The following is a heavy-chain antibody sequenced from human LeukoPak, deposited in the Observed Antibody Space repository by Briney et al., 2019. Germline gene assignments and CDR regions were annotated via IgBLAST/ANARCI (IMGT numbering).Heavy chain of an antibody. CDR3: AKSYSSDFYYGGDYFDY. V-gene: IGHV3-23*01. CDR2: ISGSGGST. J-gene: IGHJ4*02. Sequence: GGSLRLSCAASAFSFSSYAMSWVRQAPGKGLERVSTISGSGGSTYYADSVKGRFTISRDNSKNTLYLQMNSLRAEDTALYYCAKSYSSDFYYGGDYFDYWGQGTLVTVSS. D-gene: IGHD3-22*01. CDR1: AFSFSSYA.